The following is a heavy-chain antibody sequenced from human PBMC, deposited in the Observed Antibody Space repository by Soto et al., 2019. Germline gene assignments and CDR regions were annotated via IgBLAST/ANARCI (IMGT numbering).Heavy chain of an antibody. Sequence: SGPTLVNPTETLTLTCTVSGFSLSNARMGVSWIRQPPGKALEWLAHIFSNDEKSYSTSLKSRLTISKDTSKSRVVLTMTNMDPVDTATYYCARTPSLPNWFDPWGQGTLVTVSS. J-gene: IGHJ5*02. CDR3: ARTPSLPNWFDP. CDR2: IFSNDEK. V-gene: IGHV2-26*01. CDR1: GFSLSNARMG.